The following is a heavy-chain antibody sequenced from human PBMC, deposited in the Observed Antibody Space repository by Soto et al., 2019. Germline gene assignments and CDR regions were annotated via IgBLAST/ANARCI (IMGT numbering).Heavy chain of an antibody. V-gene: IGHV3-30*18. CDR3: AKSPGMYYYDSSGYYHYDY. J-gene: IGHJ4*02. D-gene: IGHD3-22*01. CDR2: ISYDGGNK. Sequence: FSSYGMHWVRQAPGKGLEWVAVISYDGGNKYYADSVKGRFTISRDNSKNTLYLQMNSLRAEDTAVYYCAKSPGMYYYDSSGYYHYDYWGQGTLVTVSS. CDR1: FSSYG.